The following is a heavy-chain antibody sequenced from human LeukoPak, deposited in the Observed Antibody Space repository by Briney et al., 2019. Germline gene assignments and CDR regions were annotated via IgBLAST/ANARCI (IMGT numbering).Heavy chain of an antibody. J-gene: IGHJ4*02. Sequence: GVPLKISCKTSGYIFSSYWIGWVRQMPGKGLEWMGIIYPADSDARYSPSFQGQVTISVDKSINTAYLQWSSLKASDAAIYYCARSLASQGRGHFYWGQGTLVTVSS. D-gene: IGHD3-10*01. CDR2: IYPADSDA. CDR3: ARSLASQGRGHFY. CDR1: GYIFSSYW. V-gene: IGHV5-51*01.